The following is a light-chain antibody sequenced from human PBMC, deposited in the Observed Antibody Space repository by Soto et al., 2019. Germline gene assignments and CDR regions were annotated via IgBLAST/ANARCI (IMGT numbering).Light chain of an antibody. Sequence: DVQMTQSPSSLSASVGDRVTITCRASQGSSNYLGWYQQKPGKAPKRLIYAASSLQSGVPSRFSGGGSGTEFTLTISSLQPEDFATYYCQQHNSFPFTFGPGTKVVIE. J-gene: IGKJ3*01. V-gene: IGKV1-17*01. CDR3: QQHNSFPFT. CDR2: AAS. CDR1: QGSSNY.